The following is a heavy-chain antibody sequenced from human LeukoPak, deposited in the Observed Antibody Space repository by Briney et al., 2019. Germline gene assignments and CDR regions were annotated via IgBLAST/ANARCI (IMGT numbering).Heavy chain of an antibody. Sequence: GGSLRLSCAASGFTFSSYWMSWFRQAPGQGLEGVANIKQDGSERHYVDSLKGRFTISRDNAKNSLYLEMNSRRAEDTAVYYCATATIRNNWCDPGGEGTRVTVSP. J-gene: IGHJ5*02. CDR1: GFTFSSYW. D-gene: IGHD6-25*01. CDR2: IKQDGSER. V-gene: IGHV3-7*02. CDR3: ATATIRNNWCDP.